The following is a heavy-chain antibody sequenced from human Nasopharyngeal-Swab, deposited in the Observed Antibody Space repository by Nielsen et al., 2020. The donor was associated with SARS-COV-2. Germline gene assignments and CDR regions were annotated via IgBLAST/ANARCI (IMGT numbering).Heavy chain of an antibody. CDR1: GLSLNTPGVG. J-gene: IGHJ3*02. CDR2: IYWDDEK. V-gene: IGHV2-5*02. D-gene: IGHD3-10*01. CDR3: ALRGSGTYAFDI. Sequence: SGPTLVKPTQILTLTCTFSGLSLNTPGVGVAWIRQPPGKALDWLALIYWDDEKRYSPSLQNRLTITKDSSKNQVVLSMTNMGPVDTATYYCALRGSGTYAFDIWGQGTKVPVSS.